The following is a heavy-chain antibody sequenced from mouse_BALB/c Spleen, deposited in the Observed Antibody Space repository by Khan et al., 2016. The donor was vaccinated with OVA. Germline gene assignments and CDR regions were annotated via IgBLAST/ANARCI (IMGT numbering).Heavy chain of an antibody. CDR1: GYSITSDYA. V-gene: IGHV3-2*02. Sequence: EVQLQESGPGLVKPSQSLSLTCTVTGYSITSDYAWNWIRQFPGNKLEWMGYISYSGRTSYNPSLKSRISITRDTSKNQFFLLLNSVTTEDTATYDCARTVTITTVVATDFDYWGQGTTLTVSS. CDR3: ARTVTITTVVATDFDY. CDR2: ISYSGRT. D-gene: IGHD1-1*01. J-gene: IGHJ2*01.